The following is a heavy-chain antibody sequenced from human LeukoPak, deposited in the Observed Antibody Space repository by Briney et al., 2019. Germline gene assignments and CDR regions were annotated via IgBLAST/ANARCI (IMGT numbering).Heavy chain of an antibody. J-gene: IGHJ4*02. D-gene: IGHD1-1*01. V-gene: IGHV3-23*05. Sequence: GGSLRLACAASGFTFSGYAMDWVRQAAGKGLELVSLIFASGSTTKYADSVKGRFTITRDNSKNTLYLQINSMRAEDTAVYYCAKDLRPDGINDFDHWGQGTLVTVSS. CDR1: GFTFSGYA. CDR3: AKDLRPDGINDFDH. CDR2: IFASGSTT.